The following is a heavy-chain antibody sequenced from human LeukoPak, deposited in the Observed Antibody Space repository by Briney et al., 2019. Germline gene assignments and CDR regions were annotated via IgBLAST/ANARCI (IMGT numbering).Heavy chain of an antibody. V-gene: IGHV4-59*01. CDR3: ARATIRTIVNYFDY. CDR2: IYYSGST. CDR1: GGSISSYY. J-gene: IGHJ4*02. D-gene: IGHD2-21*01. Sequence: PSETLSLTCTVSGGSISSYYWSWIRQSPGKGLEWIGYIYYSGSTSYNPSLKSRVTTSVDTSKNQFSLKLSSVTASDTAVYYCARATIRTIVNYFDYWGQGTLITVSS.